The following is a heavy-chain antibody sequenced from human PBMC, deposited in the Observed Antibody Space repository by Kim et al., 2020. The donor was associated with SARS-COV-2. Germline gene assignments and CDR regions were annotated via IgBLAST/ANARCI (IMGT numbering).Heavy chain of an antibody. J-gene: IGHJ4*02. D-gene: IGHD3-3*02. Sequence: GSEKYYGDAVKSRFAISRDTAKHSLYLQMNSLRVEDTARYYCATELALDYWGQGTLVTVSS. CDR2: GSEK. CDR3: ATELALDY. V-gene: IGHV3-7*01.